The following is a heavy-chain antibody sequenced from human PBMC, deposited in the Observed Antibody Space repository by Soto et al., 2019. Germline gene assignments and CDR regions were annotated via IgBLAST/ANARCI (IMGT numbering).Heavy chain of an antibody. J-gene: IGHJ4*02. CDR1: GGSSYSYV. D-gene: IGHD3-10*01. CDR3: AKMGRDGDEFDSFVQY. V-gene: IGHV1-69*01. CDR2: IIPLFNTP. Sequence: QVQLEQSGAEVKMPGSSVRLSCKASGGSSYSYVFFWVRQAPGQGLEYMGGIIPLFNTPSYSRKFHGRATIHADGSTHTAHLDLNSLTSEDTALYVCAKMGRDGDEFDSFVQYWGQGSLVTVSS.